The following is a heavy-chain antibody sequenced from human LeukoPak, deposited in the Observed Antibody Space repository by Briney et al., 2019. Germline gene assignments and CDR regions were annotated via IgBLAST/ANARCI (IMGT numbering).Heavy chain of an antibody. CDR2: MNPNSGNT. D-gene: IGHD3-3*01. Sequence: ASVKVSCKASGYTFTSYDINWVRQATGQGLEWMGWMNPNSGNTGYAQKFQGRVTMTRNTSISTTYMELRSLRSEDTDVYYCARRPIANFWSVYFHPADFFKTKDPQSDPWAREPWSPSPQ. CDR1: GYTFTSYD. V-gene: IGHV1-8*01. J-gene: IGHJ5*02. CDR3: ARRPIANFWSVYFHPADFFKTKDPQSDP.